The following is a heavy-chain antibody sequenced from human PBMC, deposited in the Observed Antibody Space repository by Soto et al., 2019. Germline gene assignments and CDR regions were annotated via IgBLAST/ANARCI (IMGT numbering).Heavy chain of an antibody. D-gene: IGHD3-22*01. J-gene: IGHJ4*02. CDR2: INPNSGDT. V-gene: IGHV1-2*02. Sequence: ASVKVSCKASGYTFSGFFLHWVRQAPGQGLEWMGWINPNSGDTNYAQKFQGRVTMTRDTSINTAYMELSRLSSDDTAVYYCARVKTYYDSSGPFDYWGKGTLVTVSS. CDR1: GYTFSGFF. CDR3: ARVKTYYDSSGPFDY.